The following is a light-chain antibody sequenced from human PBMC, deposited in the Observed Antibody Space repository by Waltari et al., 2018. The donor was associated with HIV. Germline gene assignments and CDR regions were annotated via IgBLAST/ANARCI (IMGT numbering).Light chain of an antibody. J-gene: IGLJ2*01. Sequence: QSVLTQPPSVSGAPGQRVTISCTGGSSNIGADYDVHWYQQIPGTAPKLLLSGNKNRPSGFPDRFSASKSGTSASLAITGLQAEDEADYFCQSYDRSLSASVVFGGGTKLTVL. CDR3: QSYDRSLSASVV. CDR1: SSNIGADYD. V-gene: IGLV1-40*01. CDR2: GNK.